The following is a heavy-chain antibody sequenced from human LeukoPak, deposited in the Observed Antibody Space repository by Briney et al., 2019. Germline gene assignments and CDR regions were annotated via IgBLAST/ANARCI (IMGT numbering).Heavy chain of an antibody. CDR2: INAGNGNT. V-gene: IGHV1-3*01. D-gene: IGHD3-10*01. Sequence: GASVKVSCKASGYTFTSYTMHWVRQAPGQRLEWMGWINAGNGNTKYSQKFQGRVTITRDTSASTAYMELSSLRSEDTAVYYCARDRRRNYYYGSGKMDPWGQGTLVTVSS. J-gene: IGHJ5*02. CDR1: GYTFTSYT. CDR3: ARDRRRNYYYGSGKMDP.